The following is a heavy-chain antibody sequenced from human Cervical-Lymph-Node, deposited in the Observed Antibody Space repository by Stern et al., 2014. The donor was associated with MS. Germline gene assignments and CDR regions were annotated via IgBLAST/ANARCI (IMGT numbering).Heavy chain of an antibody. Sequence: MQLVESGGGVVQPGRSLRLSCAASGFTFSSSGMHWVRQAPGKGLEWLAIIWYDGSNRYYADSVKGRFPISRDNSKNTLYLQMNSLRAEDTAVYYCAREGGNTAEYFQHWGQGTLVTVSS. J-gene: IGHJ1*01. D-gene: IGHD4-23*01. CDR1: GFTFSSSG. CDR3: AREGGNTAEYFQH. V-gene: IGHV3-33*01. CDR2: IWYDGSNR.